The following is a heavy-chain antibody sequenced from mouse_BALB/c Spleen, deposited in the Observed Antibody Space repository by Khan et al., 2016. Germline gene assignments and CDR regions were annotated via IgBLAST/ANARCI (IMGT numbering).Heavy chain of an antibody. CDR2: IRLKSNNYAT. J-gene: IGHJ4*01. CDR3: LCGHWALDA. CDR1: GFTFSSYW. Sequence: QLEESGGGLVQPGGSLKLSCVASGFTFSSYWMNWVRQSPEKGLEWVAEIRLKSNNYATPYAESVKGGFTISRDDSKGSVHLQMNNLRVEDTGIYYCLCGHWALDAWGQGTSVTVSS. V-gene: IGHV6-6*02. D-gene: IGHD4-1*01.